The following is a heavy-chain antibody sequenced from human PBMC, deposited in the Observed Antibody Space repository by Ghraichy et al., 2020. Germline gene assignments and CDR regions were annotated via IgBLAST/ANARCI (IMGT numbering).Heavy chain of an antibody. CDR1: GASISSNY. Sequence: SETLSLTCTVSGASISSNYWSWIRQSPGQGLEWVGYIHYSGSTNYSPSLKSRVSISLDTSKTQFSLKLSSVTTADTAVYYCARGGPDHGGYFTLWGPGTLVTVSS. D-gene: IGHD1-14*01. CDR2: IHYSGST. J-gene: IGHJ2*01. V-gene: IGHV4-59*01. CDR3: ARGGPDHGGYFTL.